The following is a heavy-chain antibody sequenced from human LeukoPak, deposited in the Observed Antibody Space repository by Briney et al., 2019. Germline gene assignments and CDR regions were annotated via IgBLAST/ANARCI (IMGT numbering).Heavy chain of an antibody. D-gene: IGHD6-19*01. CDR3: ARDQHSSGWYVGYYYYMDV. J-gene: IGHJ6*03. CDR1: GFTFSSYA. CDR2: ISYDGSNK. Sequence: PGGSLRLSCAASGFTFSSYAMHWVRQAPGKGLEWVAVISYDGSNKYYADSVKGRFTISRDNSKNTLYLQMNSLRAEDTAVYYCARDQHSSGWYVGYYYYMDVWGKGTTVTVSS. V-gene: IGHV3-30*04.